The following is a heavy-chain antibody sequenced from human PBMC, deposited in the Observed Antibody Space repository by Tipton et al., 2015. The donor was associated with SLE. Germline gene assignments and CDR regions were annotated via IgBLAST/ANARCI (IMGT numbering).Heavy chain of an antibody. CDR2: INQSGST. Sequence: TLSLTCAVYGGSFSGHYWSWIRQPPGKGLEWIGEINQSGSTYYNPSLKSRVTISVDTSKNQFSLKLSSVTAADTAVYYCARLGVVVTAIDYWGQGTLVTVSS. J-gene: IGHJ4*02. V-gene: IGHV4-34*01. CDR3: ARLGVVVTAIDY. CDR1: GGSFSGHY. D-gene: IGHD2-21*02.